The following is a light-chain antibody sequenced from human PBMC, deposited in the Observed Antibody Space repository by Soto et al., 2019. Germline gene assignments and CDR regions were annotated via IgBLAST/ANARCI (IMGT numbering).Light chain of an antibody. CDR2: EAS. CDR3: QNFDSAPQT. Sequence: DIQMTQSPSSLSGSVGDRVTITCRASQTISSWLAWYQQKPGKVPKLLIYEASNLQSGVPSRFRGGESGTEFTLTISSLQPEDVATYYCQNFDSAPQTFGQGTKVDIK. J-gene: IGKJ1*01. CDR1: QTISSW. V-gene: IGKV1-27*01.